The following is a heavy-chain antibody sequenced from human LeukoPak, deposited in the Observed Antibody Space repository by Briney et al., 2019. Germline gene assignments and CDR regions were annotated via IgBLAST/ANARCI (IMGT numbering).Heavy chain of an antibody. Sequence: GGSLRLSCAAPGFTFSNYSMHWVRQAPGKGLEYVSAISSSGHSTYYGNSVKGRFTISRDNSKNTLYLQMGSLRAEDMAVYYCARSSALDYWGQGTLVTVSS. CDR2: ISSSGHST. CDR3: ARSSALDY. J-gene: IGHJ4*02. D-gene: IGHD3-22*01. V-gene: IGHV3-64*01. CDR1: GFTFSNYS.